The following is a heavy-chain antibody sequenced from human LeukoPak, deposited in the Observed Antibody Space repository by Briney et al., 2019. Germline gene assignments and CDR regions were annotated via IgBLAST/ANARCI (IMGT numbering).Heavy chain of an antibody. D-gene: IGHD6-6*01. CDR1: GGSISRSSYY. CDR3: ARGGIAARLPDY. Sequence: PSETLSLTCTVSGGSISRSSYYWGWIRQPPGKGLEWIGSIYYSGSTYYNPSLKSRVTISVDTSKNQFSLKLSSVTAADTAVYYCARGGIAARLPDYWGQGTLVTVSS. CDR2: IYYSGST. J-gene: IGHJ4*02. V-gene: IGHV4-39*01.